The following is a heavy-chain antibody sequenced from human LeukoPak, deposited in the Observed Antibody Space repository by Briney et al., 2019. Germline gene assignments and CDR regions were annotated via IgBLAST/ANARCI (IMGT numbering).Heavy chain of an antibody. J-gene: IGHJ4*02. CDR3: ARGPNSNWSGLDF. D-gene: IGHD6-6*01. CDR2: IWYDGSKE. CDR1: GFTFRNCA. Sequence: GGSLRLSCAASGFTFRNCAMHWVRQAPGKGLEWVALIWYDGSKEYYADSVKGRFTISRDNAKNTLYLQVNNLRAEDTAVYYCARGPNSNWSGLDFWGQGTLLTVSS. V-gene: IGHV3-33*03.